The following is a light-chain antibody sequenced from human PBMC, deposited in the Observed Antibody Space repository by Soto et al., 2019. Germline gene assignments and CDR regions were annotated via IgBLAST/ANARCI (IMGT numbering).Light chain of an antibody. Sequence: DIQMTQSPSSLSASVGDRVTITCRASQGIRNDLDWYQQKPAKAPERLIYAASSLQSGFPSRFSGSGSWTKFTLTISSLQPEVFATYFCLQYNTYPWTFGQGTKVEIK. J-gene: IGKJ1*01. CDR1: QGIRND. V-gene: IGKV1-17*01. CDR3: LQYNTYPWT. CDR2: AAS.